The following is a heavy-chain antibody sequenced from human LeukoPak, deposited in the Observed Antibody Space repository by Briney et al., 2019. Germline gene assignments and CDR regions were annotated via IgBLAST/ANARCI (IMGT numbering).Heavy chain of an antibody. J-gene: IGHJ4*02. V-gene: IGHV3-48*01. CDR2: ISQSSSTI. CDR3: ARDSTTVPTTGGVMSN. Sequence: QPGGSLRLSCAASGFTFSRYSMNWVRQAPGKGLEWVSYISQSSSTIYYADSVKGRFTISRDNAKNSLYLQMNSLRAEDTAVYYCARDSTTVPTTGGVMSNWGQGTLVTVSS. CDR1: GFTFSRYS. D-gene: IGHD4-17*01.